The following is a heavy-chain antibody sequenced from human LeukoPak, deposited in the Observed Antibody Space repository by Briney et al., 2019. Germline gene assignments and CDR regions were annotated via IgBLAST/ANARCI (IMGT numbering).Heavy chain of an antibody. D-gene: IGHD3-3*01. CDR3: AREIFGVVIIRYFDY. J-gene: IGHJ4*02. CDR1: GYTFTGYY. CDR2: INPNSGGT. V-gene: IGHV1-2*02. Sequence: ASVKVSCTASGYTFTGYYMHWVRQAPGQGLEWMGWINPNSGGTNYAQKFQGRVTMTRDTSISTAYMELSRLRSDDTAVYYCAREIFGVVIIRYFDYWGQGTLVTVSS.